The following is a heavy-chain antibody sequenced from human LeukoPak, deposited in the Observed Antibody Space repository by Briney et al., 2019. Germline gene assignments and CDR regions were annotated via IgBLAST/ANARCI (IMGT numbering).Heavy chain of an antibody. D-gene: IGHD3-3*01. V-gene: IGHV6-1*01. CDR3: AREYYDFWSGARPSGFDI. CDR1: GDSVSSNSAA. CDR2: TYYRSKWYN. Sequence: SQTLSLTCAISGDSVSSNSAAWNWIRQSPSRGLEWLGRTYYRSKWYNDYAVSVKSRITINPDTSKNQFSLQLNSVTPEDTAVYYCAREYYDFWSGARPSGFDIWGQGTMVTVSS. J-gene: IGHJ3*02.